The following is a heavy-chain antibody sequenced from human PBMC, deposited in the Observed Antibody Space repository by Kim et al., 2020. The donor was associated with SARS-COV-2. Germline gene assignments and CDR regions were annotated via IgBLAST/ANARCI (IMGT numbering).Heavy chain of an antibody. CDR3: ARDWDYSLGY. V-gene: IGHV3-7*01. CDR2: VNDEGSEK. Sequence: GGSLRLSCAASGGTFSSSCMGWVRHAQGTLLECGNRVNDEGSEKYHVDSVKRRFTISRDNAKKSLYLQMNSLRVEDTAVYYCARDWDYSLGYWGQGTLVTGSS. J-gene: IGHJ4*02. D-gene: IGHD1-7*01. CDR1: GGTFSSSC.